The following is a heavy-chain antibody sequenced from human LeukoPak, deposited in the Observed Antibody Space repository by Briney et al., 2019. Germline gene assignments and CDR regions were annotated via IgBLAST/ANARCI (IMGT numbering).Heavy chain of an antibody. CDR3: ARTVSSAGWSDDAFDI. J-gene: IGHJ3*02. CDR2: INWDGGST. CDR1: GFTFDDYG. Sequence: GGSLRLSCAASGFTFDDYGMSWARQAPGKGLEWVSGINWDGGSTGYADSVKGRFTISRDNAKNFLYLQMNSLRAEDTALYYCARTVSSAGWSDDAFDIWGQGTMVTISS. D-gene: IGHD6-19*01. V-gene: IGHV3-20*04.